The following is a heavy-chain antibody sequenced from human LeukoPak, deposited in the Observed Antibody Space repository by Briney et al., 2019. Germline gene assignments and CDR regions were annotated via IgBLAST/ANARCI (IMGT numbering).Heavy chain of an antibody. CDR1: GYSISSGYY. J-gene: IGHJ4*02. D-gene: IGHD2-2*01. CDR2: IYHSGST. V-gene: IGHV4-38-2*02. Sequence: SETLSLTCTVSGYSISSGYYWGWIRQPPGKGLEWIGSIYHSGSTNYSPSLKSRVTMSVDTSKNQFSLKLSSVTAADTAVYYCARDVVAAVGSFDYWGQGTQVTVSS. CDR3: ARDVVAAVGSFDY.